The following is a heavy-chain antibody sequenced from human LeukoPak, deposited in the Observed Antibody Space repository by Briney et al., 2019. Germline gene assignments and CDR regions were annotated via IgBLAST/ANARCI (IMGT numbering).Heavy chain of an antibody. Sequence: PGGSLRLSCAASTFTFGRYAMAWVRQAPGKGLEWVSGISGGGGSTYYADSVKGRFTISRDNSKNTLYLQMNSLSAEDTAVYYCAKLSRYYYGSGSTFDYWGQGTLVIVSS. D-gene: IGHD3-10*01. J-gene: IGHJ4*02. CDR3: AKLSRYYYGSGSTFDY. CDR1: TFTFGRYA. V-gene: IGHV3-23*01. CDR2: ISGGGGST.